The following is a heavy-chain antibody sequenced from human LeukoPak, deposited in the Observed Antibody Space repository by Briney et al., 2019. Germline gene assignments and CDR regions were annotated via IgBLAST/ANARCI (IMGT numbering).Heavy chain of an antibody. D-gene: IGHD6-13*01. J-gene: IGHJ5*02. CDR2: IYYSGST. V-gene: IGHV4-59*01. CDR1: GGSISSYY. Sequence: SETLSLTCTVSGGSISSYYWSWIRQPPGKGLEWIGYIYYSGSTNYNPSLKSRVTISVDTSKNQFSLKLSSVTAADTAVYYCARVPGGIAAAGLNWFDPWGRGTLVTVSS. CDR3: ARVPGGIAAAGLNWFDP.